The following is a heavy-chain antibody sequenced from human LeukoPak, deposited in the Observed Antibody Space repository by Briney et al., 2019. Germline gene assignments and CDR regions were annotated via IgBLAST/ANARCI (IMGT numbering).Heavy chain of an antibody. Sequence: SETLSLTCTVSGGSISSGGYYWSWIRQHPGKGQEWIGYIYYSGSTYYNPSLKSRVTISVDTSKNQFSLKLSSVTAADTAVYYCARNPTYCSGGSCYGAYYYYGMDVWGQGTTVTVSS. V-gene: IGHV4-31*03. J-gene: IGHJ6*02. CDR2: IYYSGST. CDR3: ARNPTYCSGGSCYGAYYYYGMDV. D-gene: IGHD2-15*01. CDR1: GGSISSGGYY.